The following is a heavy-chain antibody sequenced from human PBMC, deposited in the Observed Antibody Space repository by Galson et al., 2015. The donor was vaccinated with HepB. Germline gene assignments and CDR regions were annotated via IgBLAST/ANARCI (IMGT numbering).Heavy chain of an antibody. J-gene: IGHJ4*02. CDR2: ITHSGEKS. CDR3: AKLGGWVPRDF. V-gene: IGHV3-23*01. Sequence: LRLSCAASGFTFSVYDMTWVRQAPGKGLEWVSTITHSGEKSYYADSVKGQFTISRDNSKDTLYLQMNSLRVEDTAVYYCAKLGGWVPRDFWGQGALVTVSS. D-gene: IGHD1-26*01. CDR1: GFTFSVYD.